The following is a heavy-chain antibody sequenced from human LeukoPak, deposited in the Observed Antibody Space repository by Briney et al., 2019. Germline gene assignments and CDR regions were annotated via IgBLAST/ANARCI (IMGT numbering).Heavy chain of an antibody. CDR3: ARAETIFGVVFDY. CDR2: IYYSGST. D-gene: IGHD3-3*01. J-gene: IGHJ4*02. V-gene: IGHV4-31*03. CDR1: GGSISSGGYY. Sequence: SPTLSLTCPVSGGSISSGGYYWSWIRQHPGKGLGWIGYIYYSGSTYYNPSLKSRVTISLDTSKNQFSLKLSSVTAADTAVYYCARAETIFGVVFDYWGQGTLVTVSS.